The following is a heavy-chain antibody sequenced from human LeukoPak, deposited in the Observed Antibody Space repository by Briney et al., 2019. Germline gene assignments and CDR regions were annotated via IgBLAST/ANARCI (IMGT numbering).Heavy chain of an antibody. Sequence: SETLSLTCTVSGGSISSYYWSWIRQPPGKGLEWIGYIYYSGSTNYNPSLKSRVTISVDTSKNQFSLKLSSVTAADTAVYYRARQSSSGWYNWFDPWGQGTLVTVSS. CDR1: GGSISSYY. CDR2: IYYSGST. CDR3: ARQSSSGWYNWFDP. V-gene: IGHV4-59*08. D-gene: IGHD6-19*01. J-gene: IGHJ5*02.